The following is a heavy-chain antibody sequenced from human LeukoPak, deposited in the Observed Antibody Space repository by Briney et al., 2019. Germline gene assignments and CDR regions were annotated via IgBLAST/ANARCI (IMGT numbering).Heavy chain of an antibody. CDR2: ISYDGSNK. CDR1: GFTYTKHA. D-gene: IGHD6-6*01. V-gene: IGHV3-30*04. CDR3: ARTLIEYSVSSCYFDY. Sequence: GGSLRLSCAASGFTYTKHAMHWVRQAPGKGLEWVAVISYDGSNKKYADSVKGQFTISRDNSKNTLYLQMNSLRAEDTAVYYCARTLIEYSVSSCYFDYWGQGTLVTVSS. J-gene: IGHJ4*02.